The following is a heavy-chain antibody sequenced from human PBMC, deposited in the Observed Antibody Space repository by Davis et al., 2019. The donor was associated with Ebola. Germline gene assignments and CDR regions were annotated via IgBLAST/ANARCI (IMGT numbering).Heavy chain of an antibody. D-gene: IGHD2-21*02. CDR3: AKDPTGHTAENDY. CDR2: IYSGGTT. J-gene: IGHJ4*02. Sequence: GGSLRLSCAASGFTFSSYAMHWVRQAPGKGLEWVSVIYSGGTTSYADSVKGRFTISRDNSKNTLYLQMNSLRTEDTAVYYCAKDPTGHTAENDYWGQGTLVIVSS. CDR1: GFTFSSYA. V-gene: IGHV3-NL1*01.